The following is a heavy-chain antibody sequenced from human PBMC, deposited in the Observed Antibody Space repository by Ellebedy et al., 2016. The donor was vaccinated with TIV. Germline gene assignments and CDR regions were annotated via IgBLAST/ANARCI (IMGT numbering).Heavy chain of an antibody. CDR2: VNHRGNT. D-gene: IGHD1-1*01. J-gene: IGHJ4*02. CDR1: GGSFSGFY. V-gene: IGHV4-34*01. Sequence: MPSETLSLTCAFYGGSFSGFYWSWIRQPPGKGLEWIGEVNHRGNTNYNPSLKSRVTISVDTSKNQFSLKLSSVTAADTAVYYCARGNPMYTWADYWGQGTLVTVSS. CDR3: ARGNPMYTWADY.